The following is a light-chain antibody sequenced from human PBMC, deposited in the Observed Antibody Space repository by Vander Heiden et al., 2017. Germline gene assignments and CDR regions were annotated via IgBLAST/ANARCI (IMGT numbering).Light chain of an antibody. CDR3: SSYTTRGILI. Sequence: QPALTQPASVAGAPGQSITISCRGTSNDVGGYNYVSWYQQHPGKVPRLMMYDVTTRPSGVSNRFSGSKSGNTASLTISGLQAEDEADYYCSSYTTRGILIFGGGTKLTVL. CDR2: DVT. CDR1: SNDVGGYNY. J-gene: IGLJ2*01. V-gene: IGLV2-14*03.